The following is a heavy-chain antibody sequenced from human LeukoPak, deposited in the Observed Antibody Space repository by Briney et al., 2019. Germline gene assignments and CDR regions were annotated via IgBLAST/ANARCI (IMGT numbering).Heavy chain of an antibody. CDR3: APWSYYDFWSGYSDWFDP. CDR2: IYWNDDK. Sequence: ESGPTLVKPTQTLTLTCTFSGFSLSTSGVGVGWIRQPPGKALEWLALIYWNDDKRYSPSLKSRLTITKDTSKNQVVLTMTNMDPVDTATYYRAPWSYYDFWSGYSDWFDPWGQGTLVTVPS. CDR1: GFSLSTSGVG. V-gene: IGHV2-5*01. D-gene: IGHD3-3*01. J-gene: IGHJ5*02.